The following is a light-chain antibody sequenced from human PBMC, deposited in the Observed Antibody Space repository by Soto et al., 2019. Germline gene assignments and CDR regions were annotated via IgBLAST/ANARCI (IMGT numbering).Light chain of an antibody. CDR1: QSISSY. CDR3: QHYNSYSEA. V-gene: IGKV1-39*01. J-gene: IGKJ1*01. CDR2: AAS. Sequence: DIQMTQTSSSLSASVVDSITIPCRASQSISSYLNWYQQKPGKAPKLLIYAASSLQSGVPSRFSGSGSGTEFTLTISSLQPDDFATYYCQHYNSYSEAFGQGTKVDIK.